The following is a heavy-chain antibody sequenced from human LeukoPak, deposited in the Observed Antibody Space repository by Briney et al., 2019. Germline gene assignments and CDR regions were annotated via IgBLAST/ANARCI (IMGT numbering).Heavy chain of an antibody. CDR2: MNPNSGNT. D-gene: IGHD3-16*02. V-gene: IGHV1-8*03. CDR3: ARAQTHYDYVWGSYRYYYYNYMDV. Sequence: GASVKVSCKASGYTSTSYDINWVRQATGQGLEWMGWMNPNSGNTGYAQKFQGRVTITRNTSISTAYMELSSLRSEDTAVYYCARAQTHYDYVWGSYRYYYYNYMDVWGKGTTVTVSS. J-gene: IGHJ6*03. CDR1: GYTSTSYD.